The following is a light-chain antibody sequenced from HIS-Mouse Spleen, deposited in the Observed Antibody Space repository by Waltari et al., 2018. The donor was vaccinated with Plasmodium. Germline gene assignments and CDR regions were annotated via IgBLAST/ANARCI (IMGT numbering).Light chain of an antibody. CDR3: YSTDSSGNHRV. V-gene: IGLV3-10*01. J-gene: IGLJ3*02. CDR2: EDS. CDR1: ACTKNS. Sequence: SYELTQPPSVSVSPAQTARLTCSGDACTKNSAYWSQQKSGQAPVMVIYEDSKRPSGIPERFSGSSSGTMATLTISGAQVEDEADYYCYSTDSSGNHRVFGGGTKLTVL.